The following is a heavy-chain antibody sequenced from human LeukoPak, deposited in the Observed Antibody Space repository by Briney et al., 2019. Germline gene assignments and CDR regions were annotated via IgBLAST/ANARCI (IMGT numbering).Heavy chain of an antibody. CDR2: INQDGSEK. Sequence: GGSLRLSCAASGFTFSAYWMSWVRQAPGKGLEWVANINQDGSEKYFVDSVKGRFTISRDNAKNSLYLQINSLRAEDTAVYSCARGGYSSSWYYRNWGQGTLVTVSS. CDR3: ARGGYSSSWYYRN. J-gene: IGHJ4*02. V-gene: IGHV3-7*01. CDR1: GFTFSAYW. D-gene: IGHD6-13*01.